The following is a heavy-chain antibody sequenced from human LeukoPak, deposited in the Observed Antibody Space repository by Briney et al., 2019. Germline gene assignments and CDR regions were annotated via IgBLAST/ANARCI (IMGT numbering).Heavy chain of an antibody. CDR3: ARNRVQLWPNFDY. CDR1: GGSFSGYY. CDR2: INHSGST. J-gene: IGHJ4*02. V-gene: IGHV4-34*01. D-gene: IGHD5-18*01. Sequence: SETLSLTCAVYGGSFSGYYWSWIRQPPGKGLGWIGEINHSGSTNYNPSLKSRVTISVDTSKNQFSLKLSSVTAADTAVYYCARNRVQLWPNFDYWGQGTLVTVSS.